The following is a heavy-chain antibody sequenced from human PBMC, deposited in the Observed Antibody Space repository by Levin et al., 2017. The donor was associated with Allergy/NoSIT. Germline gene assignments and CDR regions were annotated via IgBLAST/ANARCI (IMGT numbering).Heavy chain of an antibody. CDR3: ARGAGSGSNTLDAFDI. CDR2: IGTAGDT. CDR1: GFTFSSYD. V-gene: IGHV3-13*04. J-gene: IGHJ3*02. Sequence: GESLKISCAASGFTFSSYDMHWVRQATGKGLEWVSAIGTAGDTYYPGSVKGRFTISRENAKNSLYLQMNSLRAGDTAVYYCARGAGSGSNTLDAFDIWGQGTMVTVSS. D-gene: IGHD3-22*01.